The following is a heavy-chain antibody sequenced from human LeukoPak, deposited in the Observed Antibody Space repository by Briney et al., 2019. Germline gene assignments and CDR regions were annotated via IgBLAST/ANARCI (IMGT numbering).Heavy chain of an antibody. Sequence: GGSLRLSCAASGFTFSSYGMHWVRQAPGKGLEWVAFIRYDGINKYYADSVKGRFTISRDNSKNTLYLQMSSLRPEDTAVYYCAKDLGSWSYSLDYWGQGTLVTVSS. V-gene: IGHV3-30*02. CDR1: GFTFSSYG. CDR2: IRYDGINK. D-gene: IGHD1-26*01. J-gene: IGHJ4*02. CDR3: AKDLGSWSYSLDY.